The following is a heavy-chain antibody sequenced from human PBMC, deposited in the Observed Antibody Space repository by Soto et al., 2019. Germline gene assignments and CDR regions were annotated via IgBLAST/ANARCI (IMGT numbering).Heavy chain of an antibody. D-gene: IGHD3-9*01. Sequence: PGGSLRLSCAASGFTFSSYAMSWVRQAPGKGLEWVSAISGSGDSTYYADSVKGRFTISRDNSKNTLYLQMNSLRAEDTAVYYCAKDYDILTGYWYYFDYWGQGTLVTVSS. CDR2: ISGSGDST. J-gene: IGHJ4*02. CDR3: AKDYDILTGYWYYFDY. CDR1: GFTFSSYA. V-gene: IGHV3-23*01.